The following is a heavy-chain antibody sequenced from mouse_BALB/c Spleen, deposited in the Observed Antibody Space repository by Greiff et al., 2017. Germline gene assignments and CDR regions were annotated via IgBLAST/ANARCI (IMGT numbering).Heavy chain of an antibody. CDR1: GYTFTDYA. D-gene: IGHD1-1*01. V-gene: IGHV1-67*01. CDR3: ARGITTVVARAMDY. J-gene: IGHJ4*01. CDR2: ISTYYGNT. Sequence: VQLQQSGPELVRPGVSVKISCKGSGYTFTDYAMHWVKQSHAKSLEWIGVISTYYGNTNYNQKFKGKATMTVDKSSSTAYMELARLTSEDSAIYYCARGITTVVARAMDYWGQGTSVTVSS.